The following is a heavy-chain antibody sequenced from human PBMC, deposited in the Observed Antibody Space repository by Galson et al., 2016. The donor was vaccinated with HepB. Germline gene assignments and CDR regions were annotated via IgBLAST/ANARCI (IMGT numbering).Heavy chain of an antibody. J-gene: IGHJ3*01. CDR1: GGSFSGYY. V-gene: IGHV4-34*01. Sequence: ETLSXTCAXSGGSFSGYYWNWIRQPPGKGLEWIGEINHSGVTHYNPSLKSRVTISVDMSKNQFSLKLTSVSTADTAVYYCELRFLDYDAFDFWGQGTVVTVSS. CDR3: ELRFLDYDAFDF. D-gene: IGHD3-3*01. CDR2: INHSGVT.